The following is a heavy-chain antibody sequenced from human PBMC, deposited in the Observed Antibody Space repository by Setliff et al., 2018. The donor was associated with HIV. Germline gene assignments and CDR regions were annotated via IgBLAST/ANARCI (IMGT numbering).Heavy chain of an antibody. CDR3: ARKLRPGHGVDV. CDR1: GFTVSSNY. Sequence: GGSLRLSCTASGFTVSSNYMSWVRQAPGKGLEWVSVIYSGGDTYYADSVKGRFTISRDNAKNSMDLQMNSLRAEDTAIYYCARKLRPGHGVDVWGQGTTVTVSS. D-gene: IGHD3-10*01. J-gene: IGHJ6*02. CDR2: IYSGGDT. V-gene: IGHV3-66*01.